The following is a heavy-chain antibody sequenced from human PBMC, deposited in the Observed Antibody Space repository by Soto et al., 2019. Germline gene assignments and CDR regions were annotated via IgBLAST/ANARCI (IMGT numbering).Heavy chain of an antibody. CDR3: ARGGAARPDY. J-gene: IGHJ4*02. V-gene: IGHV3-48*02. D-gene: IGHD2-15*01. CDR1: GFTFSSYG. CDR2: ISSGRVTT. Sequence: LRLSCVASGFTFSSYGMSWVRQAPGKGLEWVSYISSGRVTTNYADSVKGRFTISRDNAKSSLYLQLNSLRDDDTAVYYCARGGAARPDYWGQGALVTVSS.